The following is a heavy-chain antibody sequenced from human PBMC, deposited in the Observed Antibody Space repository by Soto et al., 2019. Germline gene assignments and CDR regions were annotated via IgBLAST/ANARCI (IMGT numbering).Heavy chain of an antibody. D-gene: IGHD3-10*01. Sequence: GGSLRLSCAASGFTFSSFSMNWVRQAPGKGLEWVSYISSSSSTIYYADSVKGRFTISRDNAKNSLYLQMNSLRDEDTAVYYCARDKGSGSYSNPDAFDIWGQGTMVTVSS. CDR3: ARDKGSGSYSNPDAFDI. CDR1: GFTFSSFS. V-gene: IGHV3-48*02. J-gene: IGHJ3*02. CDR2: ISSSSSTI.